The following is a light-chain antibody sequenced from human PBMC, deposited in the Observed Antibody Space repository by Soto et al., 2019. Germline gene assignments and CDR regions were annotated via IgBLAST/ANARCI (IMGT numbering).Light chain of an antibody. CDR3: MQALQSPVT. CDR2: FAS. CDR1: QSLLRNGYSC. Sequence: DIVMTQSPLSLPVTPGETASISCRSSQSLLRNGYSCLDWYLQRPGQSPQLLIRFASTRASGVPDRFSGSGSGTDFTPKISRVEAGDVGVYYCMQALQSPVTFGGGTRVEI. J-gene: IGKJ4*01. V-gene: IGKV2-28*01.